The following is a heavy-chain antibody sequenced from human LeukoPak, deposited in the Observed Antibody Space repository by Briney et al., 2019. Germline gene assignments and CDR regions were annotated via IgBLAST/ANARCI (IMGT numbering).Heavy chain of an antibody. J-gene: IGHJ6*03. CDR1: GGSFSGYY. D-gene: IGHD2-21*02. CDR2: INHSGST. Sequence: PSETLSLTCAVYGGSFSGYYWSWIRQPPGKGLEWIGEINHSGSTNYNPSLKSRVTISVDTSKNQFSLKLSSVTAADTAVYYCARVYCGGDCYPYYYYYYMDVWGKGTTVTISS. V-gene: IGHV4-34*01. CDR3: ARVYCGGDCYPYYYYYYMDV.